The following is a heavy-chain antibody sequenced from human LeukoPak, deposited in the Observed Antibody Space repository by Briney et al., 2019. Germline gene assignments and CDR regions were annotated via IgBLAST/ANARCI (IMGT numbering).Heavy chain of an antibody. V-gene: IGHV3-7*01. D-gene: IGHD3-16*02. CDR1: GFTFSSYW. CDR3: ARDRNYDYVWGSYRYGDY. J-gene: IGHJ4*02. CDR2: IKQDGSEK. Sequence: GGSLRLSCAASGFTFSSYWMSWVRQAPGKGLEWVANIKQDGSEKYYVDSVKGRFTISRDNAKNSLYLQMNSLRAEDTAVYYCARDRNYDYVWGSYRYGDYWGQGTQVTVSS.